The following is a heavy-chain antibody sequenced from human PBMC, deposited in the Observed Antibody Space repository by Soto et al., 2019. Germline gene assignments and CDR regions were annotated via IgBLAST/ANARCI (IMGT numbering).Heavy chain of an antibody. V-gene: IGHV5-51*01. D-gene: IGHD5-18*01. Sequence: GESLKISCKGSGYSFTSYCIGWVRQMPGKGLEWMGIIYPGDSDTRYSPSFQGQVTISADKSISTAYLQWSSLKASDTAMYYCARLGRRGGYSYGYYYYYGMDVWGQGTTVTVSS. CDR2: IYPGDSDT. CDR3: ARLGRRGGYSYGYYYYYGMDV. J-gene: IGHJ6*02. CDR1: GYSFTSYC.